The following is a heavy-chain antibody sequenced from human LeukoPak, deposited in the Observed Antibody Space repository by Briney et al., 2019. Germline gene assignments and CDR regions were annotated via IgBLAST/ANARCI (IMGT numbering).Heavy chain of an antibody. V-gene: IGHV4-4*07. Sequence: SETLSLTCTVSGGSISSYYWSWIRQPAGKGLEWIGRIYTSGSTNYNPSLKSRVTMSVDTSKNQLSLKLSSVTAADTAVYYCARHLLAIAAAGTPIDYWGQGTLVTVSS. J-gene: IGHJ4*02. CDR2: IYTSGST. CDR1: GGSISSYY. CDR3: ARHLLAIAAAGTPIDY. D-gene: IGHD6-13*01.